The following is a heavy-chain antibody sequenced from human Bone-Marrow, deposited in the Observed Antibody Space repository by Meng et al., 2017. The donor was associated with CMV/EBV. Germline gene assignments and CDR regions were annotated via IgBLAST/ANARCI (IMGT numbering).Heavy chain of an antibody. CDR2: ISSNGGST. CDR1: GFTFSSYA. J-gene: IGHJ3*02. V-gene: IGHV3-64*02. CDR3: ARELSSSWYLSRFSRAFEI. D-gene: IGHD6-13*01. Sequence: GGSLRLSCAASGFTFSSYAMHWVRQAPGKGLEYVSAISSNGGSTYYADSVKGRFTISRDNSKNTLYLQMGSLRAEDMAVYYCARELSSSWYLSRFSRAFEIWGQGTMVTVSS.